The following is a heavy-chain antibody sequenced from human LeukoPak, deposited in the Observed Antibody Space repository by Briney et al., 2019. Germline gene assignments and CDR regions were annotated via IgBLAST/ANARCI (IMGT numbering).Heavy chain of an antibody. Sequence: GGSLRLSCAASGFTFSSYAMSWVRQAPGKGLEWVSGISGSGGSTYYADSVKGRFTISRDNSKNTLYLQMNSLRAEVTAVYYCAKSGYYGSGSWYYWGQGTLVTVSS. CDR2: ISGSGGST. J-gene: IGHJ4*02. CDR1: GFTFSSYA. D-gene: IGHD3-10*01. CDR3: AKSGYYGSGSWYY. V-gene: IGHV3-23*01.